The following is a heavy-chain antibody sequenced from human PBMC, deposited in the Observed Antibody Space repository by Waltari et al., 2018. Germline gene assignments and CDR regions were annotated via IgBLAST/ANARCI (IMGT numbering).Heavy chain of an antibody. CDR1: GGTISSIGHY. CDR3: ARLWPWRGSIDY. D-gene: IGHD2-21*01. J-gene: IGHJ4*02. CDR2: IYYTGDI. Sequence: GPGLVKPSETLSLACSVSGGTISSIGHYWGWIRQPPGNGLEWLGTIYYTGDIYYNSSLQSRVTLSVDTSKNQISLKLTSVTAADTAVYYCARLWPWRGSIDYWGQGTLVTVSS. V-gene: IGHV4-39*01.